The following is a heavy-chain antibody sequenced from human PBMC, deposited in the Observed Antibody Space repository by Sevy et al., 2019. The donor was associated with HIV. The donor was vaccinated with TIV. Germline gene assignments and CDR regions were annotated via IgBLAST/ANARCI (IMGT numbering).Heavy chain of an antibody. V-gene: IGHV3-74*01. CDR3: ARDLTMVRGVIITGYYGMDV. J-gene: IGHJ6*02. Sequence: GGSLRLSCAASGFTFSSYWMHWVRQAPGKGLVWVSRINSDGSSTSYADSVKGRFTISRDNAKNTLYLQMNSLRAEDMAVYYCARDLTMVRGVIITGYYGMDVWGQGTTVTVSS. D-gene: IGHD3-10*01. CDR2: INSDGSST. CDR1: GFTFSSYW.